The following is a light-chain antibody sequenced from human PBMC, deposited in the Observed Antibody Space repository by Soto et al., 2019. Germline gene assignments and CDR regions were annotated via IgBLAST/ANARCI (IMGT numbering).Light chain of an antibody. J-gene: IGKJ2*01. Sequence: ELVMTQSPVTLSVSPGERATLSCRASQSVSRNLAWYQQKPGQAPSLLIYGAFTRATGIPARFSGTGSGTEFTLTISSLQSEDFALYYCQQFNNWPHTFGQGTRLEIK. CDR1: QSVSRN. V-gene: IGKV3-15*01. CDR3: QQFNNWPHT. CDR2: GAF.